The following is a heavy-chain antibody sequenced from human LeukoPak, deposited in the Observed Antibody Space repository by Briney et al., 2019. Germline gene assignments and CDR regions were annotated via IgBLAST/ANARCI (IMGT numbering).Heavy chain of an antibody. CDR2: ISYDGSNK. CDR3: ARDLDGDSAY. Sequence: SYKASGGTFRSYAMHWVRQAPARGLEWVAVISYDGSNKYYADSVKGRFTISRDNSKNTLYLQMNSLRAEDTAVYYCARDLDGDSAYWGQGTLVTVSS. CDR1: GGTFRSYA. D-gene: IGHD2-21*01. V-gene: IGHV3-30-3*01. J-gene: IGHJ4*02.